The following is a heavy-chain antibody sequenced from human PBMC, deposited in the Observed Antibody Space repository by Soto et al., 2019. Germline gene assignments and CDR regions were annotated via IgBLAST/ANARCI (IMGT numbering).Heavy chain of an antibody. CDR2: IYYGGNT. D-gene: IGHD3-22*01. V-gene: IGHV4-39*01. J-gene: IGHJ4*02. Sequence: SETLSLTCTVSGCSISTSNNYWGWIRQPPGRELEWLGSIYYGGNTYYKPSLRSRVTISVDTSKNQFSLKLSSVTAADTAVYYCARHAVLSAKYYYDSSGYHFFDCWGQGTLVT. CDR3: ARHAVLSAKYYYDSSGYHFFDC. CDR1: GCSISTSNNY.